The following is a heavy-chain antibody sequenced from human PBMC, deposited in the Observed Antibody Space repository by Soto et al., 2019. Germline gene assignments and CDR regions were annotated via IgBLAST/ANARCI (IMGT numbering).Heavy chain of an antibody. Sequence: EVQLVESGGGFVKPGGSLRLSCAASGLTFNFAWMTWVRQAPGKGLEWVGRIKSVTDGETKDYAAPVKGRFTVSRDDSKNTLYLQMNSLKTEDSAMYYCIILDHSTYGAPVYWGQGTLVTVSS. D-gene: IGHD4-4*01. CDR1: GLTFNFAW. CDR2: IKSVTDGETK. CDR3: IILDHSTYGAPVY. J-gene: IGHJ4*02. V-gene: IGHV3-15*07.